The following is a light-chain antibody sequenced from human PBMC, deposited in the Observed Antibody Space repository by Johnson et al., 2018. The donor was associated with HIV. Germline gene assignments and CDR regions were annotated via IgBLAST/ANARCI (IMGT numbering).Light chain of an antibody. CDR2: ENN. V-gene: IGLV1-51*02. J-gene: IGLJ1*01. CDR1: SSNIGTNY. Sequence: QSALTQPPSVSAAPGQNVNISCSGGSSNIGTNYVSWYQQFPGTAPKLLIYENNKRPSGIPDRFSDSQSGPSATLALPGLQTGDGADYYCGTWDTSLGAQYVFGSGTKVTVL. CDR3: GTWDTSLGAQYV.